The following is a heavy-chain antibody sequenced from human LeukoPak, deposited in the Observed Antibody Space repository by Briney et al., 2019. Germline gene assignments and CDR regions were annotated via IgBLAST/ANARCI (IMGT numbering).Heavy chain of an antibody. V-gene: IGHV4-39*07. D-gene: IGHD3-10*01. CDR2: MFYSEST. J-gene: IGHJ4*02. CDR1: GGSISSSNYY. Sequence: PSETLSLTCTVSGGSISSSNYYWGWIRQPPGKGLEWIGSMFYSESTYYNPSLRSRVTISVDTSKNQFSLNLRSVTAADTAVYYCARETFMVRGVIKKDGFDYWGQGTLVTVSS. CDR3: ARETFMVRGVIKKDGFDY.